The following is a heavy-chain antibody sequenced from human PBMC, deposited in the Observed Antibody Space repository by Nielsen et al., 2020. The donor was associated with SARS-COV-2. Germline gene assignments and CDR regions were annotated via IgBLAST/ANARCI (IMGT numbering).Heavy chain of an antibody. CDR3: ARHSIVGATTGYYYYYGMDV. V-gene: IGHV5-10-1*01. CDR2: IDPSDSYT. D-gene: IGHD1-26*01. J-gene: IGHJ6*02. Sequence: GESLKISCKGSGYSFTSYWISWVRQMPGKGLEWMGRIDPSDSYTNYSPSFQGHVTISADKSISTAYLQWSSLKASDTAIYYCARHSIVGATTGYYYYYGMDVWGQGTTVTVSS. CDR1: GYSFTSYW.